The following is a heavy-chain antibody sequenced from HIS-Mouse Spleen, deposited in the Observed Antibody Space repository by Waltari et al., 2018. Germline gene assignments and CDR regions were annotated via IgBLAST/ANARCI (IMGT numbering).Heavy chain of an antibody. CDR1: GFTFSSYD. CDR3: ARGYSNYVPYFDY. J-gene: IGHJ4*02. CDR2: IGTAGDT. V-gene: IGHV3-13*01. D-gene: IGHD4-4*01. Sequence: EVQLVESGGGLVQPGGSLRLSCAASGFTFSSYDMHWFRQATGKGLELVSGIGTAGDTYYPGSVKGRFTISRENAKNSLYLQMNSLRAGDTAVYYCARGYSNYVPYFDYWGQGTLVTVSS.